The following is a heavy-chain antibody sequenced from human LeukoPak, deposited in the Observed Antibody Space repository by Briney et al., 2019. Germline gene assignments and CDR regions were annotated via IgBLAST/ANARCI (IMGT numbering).Heavy chain of an antibody. J-gene: IGHJ6*02. CDR1: GYTFTGYY. CDR3: AIRARRFDYYGMDV. Sequence: GASVKVSCKASGYTFTGYYMHWVRQAPGQGLEWMGWINPNSGGTNYAQKFQGRVTMTGDTSISTAYMELSRLRSDDTAVYYCAIRARRFDYYGMDVWGQGTTVTVSS. CDR2: INPNSGGT. D-gene: IGHD3-16*01. V-gene: IGHV1-2*02.